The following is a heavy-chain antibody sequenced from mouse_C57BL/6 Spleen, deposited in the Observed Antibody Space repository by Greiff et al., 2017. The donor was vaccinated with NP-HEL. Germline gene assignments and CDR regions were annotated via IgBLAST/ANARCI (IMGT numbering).Heavy chain of an antibody. J-gene: IGHJ4*01. CDR3: AREGYYVGDYAMDY. CDR2: LSPGDGAP. D-gene: IGHD2-3*01. Sequence: QVQLQPSGPELVKPGASVKISCKASGYAFSSSWMNWVKQRPGKGLAWIGRLSPGDGAPTSTGQFNGKATLTAAKSSSPAYMQLSSLTSEDSAVYFCAREGYYVGDYAMDYWGQGTSVTVSS. CDR1: GYAFSSSW. V-gene: IGHV1-82*01.